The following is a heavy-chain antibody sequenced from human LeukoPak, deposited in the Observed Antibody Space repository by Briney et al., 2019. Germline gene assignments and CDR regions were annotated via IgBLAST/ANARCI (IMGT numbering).Heavy chain of an antibody. CDR1: GFTFSDYY. CDR3: AKVPAATEYYFDY. CDR2: IRYDGSNK. D-gene: IGHD2-2*01. J-gene: IGHJ4*02. V-gene: IGHV3-30*02. Sequence: GGSLRLSCAASGFTFSDYYMSWIRQAPGKGLEWVAFIRYDGSNKYYADSVKGRFTISRDNSKNTLYLQMNSLRAEDTAVYYCAKVPAATEYYFDYWGQGTLVTVSS.